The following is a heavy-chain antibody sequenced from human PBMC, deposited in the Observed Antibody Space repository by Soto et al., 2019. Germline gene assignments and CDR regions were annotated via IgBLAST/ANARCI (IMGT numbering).Heavy chain of an antibody. V-gene: IGHV3-20*03. CDR2: ISWNGGST. CDR3: ARASRISVAGTRRPFDF. Sequence: EVQLVESGGGVVRPGGSLRLYSAASESTFDDYGMSWVRQAPGKGLEWVSGISWNGGSTGYADSVKGRFTISRDNAKNSLYLQMNSLRAEDTALYYCARASRISVAGTRRPFDFWGQGILVTVSS. CDR1: ESTFDDYG. D-gene: IGHD6-19*01. J-gene: IGHJ4*02.